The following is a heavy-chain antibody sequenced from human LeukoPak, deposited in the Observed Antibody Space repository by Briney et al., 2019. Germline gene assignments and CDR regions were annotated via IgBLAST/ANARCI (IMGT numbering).Heavy chain of an antibody. D-gene: IGHD4-17*01. Sequence: GGSLRLSCAASGFTFVSYWMSWVRQAPGKGLEWVANIKQDGSQRYYVDSVKGRFTISRDNAKNSLYLQMISLRVEDTALYYCARDRTVTTFDSWGQGTLVTVSS. J-gene: IGHJ4*02. CDR3: ARDRTVTTFDS. CDR1: GFTFVSYW. CDR2: IKQDGSQR. V-gene: IGHV3-7*01.